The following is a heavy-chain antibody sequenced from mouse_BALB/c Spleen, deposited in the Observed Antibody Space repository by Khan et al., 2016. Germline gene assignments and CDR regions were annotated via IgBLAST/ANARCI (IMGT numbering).Heavy chain of an antibody. CDR3: AIWDIITAFAY. D-gene: IGHD2-12*01. J-gene: IGHJ3*01. V-gene: IGHV1-7*01. CDR1: GYTFTSYW. Sequence: QVQLKESGAELAKPGASVKMSCKASGYTFTSYWMHWVKQRPGQGLEWIGYINPNTGYTEFIQKFKDKATLTADKSSSTVYLQLSSLTSADSAVYCFAIWDIITAFAYWGQGTLVTVSA. CDR2: INPNTGYT.